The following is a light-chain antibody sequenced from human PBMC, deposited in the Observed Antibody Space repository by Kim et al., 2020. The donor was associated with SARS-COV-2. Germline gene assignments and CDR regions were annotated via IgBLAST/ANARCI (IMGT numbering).Light chain of an antibody. CDR2: AAS. CDR3: LQYNSYPLT. J-gene: IGKJ4*01. CDR1: QGISNY. Sequence: ASGEDSVTIPRRARQGISNYLAWFQQKPREAPKSLIYAASSLQSGVPSKFSGSGSGTGFTLTINSLQPEDFATYYCLQYNSYPLTFGGGTKVDIK. V-gene: IGKV1-16*02.